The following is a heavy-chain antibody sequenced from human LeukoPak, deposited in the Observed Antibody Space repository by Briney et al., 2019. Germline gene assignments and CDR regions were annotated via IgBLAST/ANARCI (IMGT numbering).Heavy chain of an antibody. V-gene: IGHV3-23*01. Sequence: GASVKVSCKASGGTFSSYAMSWVRQAPGKGLEWVSAISGSGGSTYYADSVKGRFTISRDNSKNTLYLQMNSLRAEDTAVYYCAKVVGYSYGFWSGFDPWGQGTLVTVSS. CDR1: GGTFSSYA. J-gene: IGHJ5*02. D-gene: IGHD5-18*01. CDR2: ISGSGGST. CDR3: AKVVGYSYGFWSGFDP.